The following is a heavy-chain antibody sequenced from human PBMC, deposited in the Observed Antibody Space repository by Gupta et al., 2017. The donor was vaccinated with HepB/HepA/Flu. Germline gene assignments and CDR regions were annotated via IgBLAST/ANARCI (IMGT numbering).Heavy chain of an antibody. CDR2: INHSGST. Sequence: QVQLQQWGAGLLKPSETLSLTCAVYGGSFSGYYWSWIRQPPGKGLEWIGEINHSGSTNYNPSLKSRVTISVDTSKNQFSLKLSSVTAADTAVYYCARHGYNSWIRYWGQGTLVTVSS. CDR3: ARHGYNSWIRY. CDR1: GGSFSGYY. J-gene: IGHJ4*02. V-gene: IGHV4-34*01. D-gene: IGHD5-24*01.